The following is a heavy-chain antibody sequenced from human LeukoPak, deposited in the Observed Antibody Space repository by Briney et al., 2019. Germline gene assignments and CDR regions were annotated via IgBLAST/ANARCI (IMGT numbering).Heavy chain of an antibody. V-gene: IGHV4-59*12. CDR2: IYYSGST. J-gene: IGHJ2*01. CDR1: GGSISSYY. CDR3: ARAPCSGGSCYSAYWYFDL. Sequence: PSETLSLTCTVSGGSISSYYWSWIRQPPGKGLEWIGCIYYSGSTNYNPSLKSRVTISVDTSKNQFSLKLSSVTAADTAVYYCARAPCSGGSCYSAYWYFDLWGRGTLVTVSS. D-gene: IGHD2-15*01.